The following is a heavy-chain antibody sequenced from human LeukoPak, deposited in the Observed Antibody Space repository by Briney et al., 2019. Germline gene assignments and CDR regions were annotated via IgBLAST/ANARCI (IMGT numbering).Heavy chain of an antibody. D-gene: IGHD6-19*01. J-gene: IGHJ6*02. CDR2: IYYSGST. V-gene: IGHV4-31*03. CDR3: ARDRREQWLVHDYYYYYGMDV. Sequence: PSQTLSLTCTVSGGSISSGGYYWSWIRQHPGKGLEWIGYIYYSGSTYYNPSLKSRVTISVDTSKNQFSLKLSSVTAADTAVYYCARDRREQWLVHDYYYYYGMDVWGQGTTVTVSS. CDR1: GGSISSGGYY.